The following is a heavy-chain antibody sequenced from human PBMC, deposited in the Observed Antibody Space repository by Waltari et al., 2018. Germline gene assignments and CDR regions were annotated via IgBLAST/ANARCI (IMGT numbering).Heavy chain of an antibody. V-gene: IGHV3-53*01. J-gene: IGHJ4*02. CDR2: NYNDGTT. CDR3: ATGRYRFFDY. Sequence: EGQLVESGGGSIQQGGSLRLPCGASGSTFSSNFMSWVRQAPGKGLEWVSINYNDGTTYYGDSVKGRFTIYRDNSKSTMYLQMNTLRTEDTAVYYCATGRYRFFDYWGQGTLVTVSS. CDR1: GSTFSSNF. D-gene: IGHD1-26*01.